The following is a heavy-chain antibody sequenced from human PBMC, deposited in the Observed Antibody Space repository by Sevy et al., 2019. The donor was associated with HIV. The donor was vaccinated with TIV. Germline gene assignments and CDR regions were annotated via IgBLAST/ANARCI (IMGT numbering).Heavy chain of an antibody. V-gene: IGHV1-2*02. CDR2: INPKSGAT. D-gene: IGHD3-3*01. J-gene: IGHJ6*02. Sequence: ASVKVSCKASGYTFSDSGYYVHWVRQAPGQGLEWMGWINPKSGATNYAQKFQGRDAMTRDTSVSTANMELKRLKSDDTAVYYCARDSYDFWTGPVDYDYGMDVWGQGTTVTVSS. CDR1: GYTFSDSGYY. CDR3: ARDSYDFWTGPVDYDYGMDV.